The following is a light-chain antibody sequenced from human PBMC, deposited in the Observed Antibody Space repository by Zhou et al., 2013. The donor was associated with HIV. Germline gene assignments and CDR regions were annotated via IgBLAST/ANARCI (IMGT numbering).Light chain of an antibody. CDR3: QQYYSYPLIT. Sequence: AIRVTQSPSSLSASTGDRINITCRAGQSISSQLAWYQQKPGKAPNLLIYGASTLRSGVPSRFSGSGSGTDFTLTISCLQSEDFATYYCQQYYSYPLITFGQGT. CDR2: GAS. J-gene: IGKJ5*01. CDR1: QSISSQ. V-gene: IGKV1-8*01.